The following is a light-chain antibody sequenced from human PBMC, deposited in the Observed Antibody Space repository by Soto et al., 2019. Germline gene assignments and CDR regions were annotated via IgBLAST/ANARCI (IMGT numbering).Light chain of an antibody. Sequence: EIKMTQAPSTLSGSVGERVTITCXASQTISSWLAWYQQKPGKAPKLLIYKASTLKSGVPSRFSGSGSGTEFTLTISSLQPDDFATYYCQHYNSYSEAFGQRIKV. CDR2: KAS. CDR3: QHYNSYSEA. J-gene: IGKJ1*01. V-gene: IGKV1-5*03. CDR1: QTISSW.